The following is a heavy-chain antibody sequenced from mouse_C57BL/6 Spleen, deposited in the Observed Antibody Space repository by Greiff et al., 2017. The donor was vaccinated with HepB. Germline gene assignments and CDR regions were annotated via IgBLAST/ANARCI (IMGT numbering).Heavy chain of an antibody. CDR2: INPSNGGT. J-gene: IGHJ4*01. V-gene: IGHV1-53*01. Sequence: VQLQQPGTELVKPGASVKLSCKASGYTFTSYWMHWVKQRPGQGLEWIGNINPSNGGTNYNEKFKSKATLTVDKSSSTAYMQLSSLTSEDSAVYYCARGGIPGSYPYYAMDYWGQGTSVTVSS. CDR3: ARGGIPGSYPYYAMDY. CDR1: GYTFTSYW. D-gene: IGHD1-1*01.